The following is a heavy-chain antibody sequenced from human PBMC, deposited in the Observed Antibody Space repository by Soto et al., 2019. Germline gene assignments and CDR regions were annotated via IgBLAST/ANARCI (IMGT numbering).Heavy chain of an antibody. J-gene: IGHJ4*02. CDR2: ISYDGSNK. D-gene: IGHD5-12*01. CDR3: GTWLRLRSVVDY. V-gene: IGHV3-30*03. CDR1: GFTFSSYG. Sequence: GGSLRLSCAASGFTFSSYGMHWVRQAPGKGLEWVAVISYDGSNKYYADSVKGRFTISRDNSKNTLYLQMNSLRAEDTAVYYCGTWLRLRSVVDYWGQGTLVTVSS.